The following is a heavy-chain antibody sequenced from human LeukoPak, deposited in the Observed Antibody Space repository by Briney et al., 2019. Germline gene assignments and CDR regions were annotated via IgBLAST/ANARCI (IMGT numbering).Heavy chain of an antibody. V-gene: IGHV4-61*01. CDR2: IYYSGST. J-gene: IGHJ2*01. D-gene: IGHD6-19*01. CDR1: GGSISSGSYY. CDR3: ARGEWLVRYFDL. Sequence: SETLSLTCTVSGGSISSGSYYWSWIRQPPGKGLEWIGYIYYSGSTNYNPSLKSRVTISVDTSKNQFSLKLSSVTAADTAVYYCARGEWLVRYFDLWGRGTLVTVSS.